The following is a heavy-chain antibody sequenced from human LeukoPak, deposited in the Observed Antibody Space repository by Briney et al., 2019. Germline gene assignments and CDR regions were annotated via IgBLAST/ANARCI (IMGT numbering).Heavy chain of an antibody. CDR3: ARAGYSSGWSSFDY. CDR1: GGSISSYY. J-gene: IGHJ4*02. CDR2: IYYSGST. D-gene: IGHD6-19*01. Sequence: PSETLSLTCTVSGGSISSYYWSWIRQPPGKGLEWIGYIYYSGSTNYNPSLKSRVTISVDTSKNQFSLKLGSVTAADTAVYYCARAGYSSGWSSFDYWGQGTLVTVSS. V-gene: IGHV4-59*01.